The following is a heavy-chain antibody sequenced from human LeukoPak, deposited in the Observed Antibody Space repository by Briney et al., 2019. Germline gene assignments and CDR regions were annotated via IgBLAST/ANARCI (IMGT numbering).Heavy chain of an antibody. V-gene: IGHV4-39*01. Sequence: SETLSLTCTVSGGSISSSSYYWGWIRQPPGKGLEWIGSIYYSGSTYYNPSLKSRVTISVDTSKNQFSLKLSSVTAADTAVYYYARLSDTKGPWGQGTLVTVSS. D-gene: IGHD2-2*01. CDR3: ARLSDTKGP. J-gene: IGHJ5*02. CDR1: GGSISSSSYY. CDR2: IYYSGST.